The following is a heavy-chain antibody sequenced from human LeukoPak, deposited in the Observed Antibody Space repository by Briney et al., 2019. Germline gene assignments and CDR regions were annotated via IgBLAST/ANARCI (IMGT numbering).Heavy chain of an antibody. CDR1: GFTVSNNY. D-gene: IGHD7-27*01. Sequence: GGSLRLSCAASGFTVSNNYMTWVRQPPGKGLEWVSIIYSGGGTNYADSVKGRFTISRDNSKNTLYLQMNSLRAEDTAVYYCARKNWGSEFYYFDYWGQGTLVTVSS. CDR3: ARKNWGSEFYYFDY. V-gene: IGHV3-53*01. J-gene: IGHJ4*02. CDR2: IYSGGGT.